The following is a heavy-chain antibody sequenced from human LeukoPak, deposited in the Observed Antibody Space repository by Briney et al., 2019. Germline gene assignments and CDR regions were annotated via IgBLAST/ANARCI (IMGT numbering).Heavy chain of an antibody. CDR2: INPNSGNT. D-gene: IGHD3-3*01. J-gene: IGHJ4*02. V-gene: IGHV1-8*01. CDR3: ARGVPTLWNGYFTEFDH. CDR1: GYPFTTHD. Sequence: ASVKVSCTASGYPFTTHDITWVRQAPGQGRQWLGWINPNSGNTDYAQKFQDRVFMTTDSSINTAYLELRSLKSEDTAVYYCARGVPTLWNGYFTEFDHWGQGTLVTVSS.